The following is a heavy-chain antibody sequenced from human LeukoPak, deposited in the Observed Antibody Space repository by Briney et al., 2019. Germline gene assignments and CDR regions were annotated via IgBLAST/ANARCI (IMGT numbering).Heavy chain of an antibody. CDR3: ASTTVVTHAH. Sequence: SETLSLTCTVSGGSISSSSYYWGWIRQPPGKGLEWIGSIYYSGSTYHNPSPKSRVTISVDTSKNQFSLKLSSVTAADTAAYYCASTTVVTHAHWGQGTLVTVSS. CDR2: IYYSGST. V-gene: IGHV4-39*01. CDR1: GGSISSSSYY. J-gene: IGHJ4*02. D-gene: IGHD4-23*01.